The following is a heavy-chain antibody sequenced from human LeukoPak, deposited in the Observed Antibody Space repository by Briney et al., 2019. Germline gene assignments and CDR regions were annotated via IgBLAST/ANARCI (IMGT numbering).Heavy chain of an antibody. V-gene: IGHV4-4*02. CDR3: ARVSSVSYHFDY. Sequence: SGTLSLTCAVSGGSISSSNWWSWVRQPPGKGLEWIGVIYHSGSTNYNPSLKSRVTISVDKSKNQFSLKPSSVTAADTAVYYCARVSSVSYHFDYWGQGTLVTVSS. CDR1: GGSISSSNW. J-gene: IGHJ4*02. CDR2: IYHSGST. D-gene: IGHD1-26*01.